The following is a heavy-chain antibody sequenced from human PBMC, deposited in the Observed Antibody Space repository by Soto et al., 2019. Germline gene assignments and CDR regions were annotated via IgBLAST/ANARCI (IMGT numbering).Heavy chain of an antibody. CDR1: GGSFSGYY. V-gene: IGHV4-34*01. J-gene: IGHJ3*02. CDR3: AREATGYCSGGSCYSDAFDI. CDR2: INHSGST. Sequence: PSETLSLTCAVYGGSFSGYYWSWIRQPPGKGLEWIGEINHSGSTNYNPSLKSRVTISVDTSKNQFSLKLSSVTAADTAVYYCAREATGYCSGGSCYSDAFDIWGQGTMVTVSS. D-gene: IGHD2-15*01.